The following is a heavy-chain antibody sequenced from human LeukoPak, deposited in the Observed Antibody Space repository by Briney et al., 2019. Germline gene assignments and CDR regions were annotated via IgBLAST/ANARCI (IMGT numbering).Heavy chain of an antibody. D-gene: IGHD2-8*02. J-gene: IGHJ4*02. CDR2: MNPSDGST. Sequence: ASVKVSCKASGYTFTSYYIHWVRQAPGQGLEWMGIMNPSDGSTSYAQKFRGRVTMTRDTSTTTVYMEMSDLSSEDTAMYYCAKSRTTGSASSDYWGQGTLVTVSS. V-gene: IGHV1-46*01. CDR1: GYTFTSYY. CDR3: AKSRTTGSASSDY.